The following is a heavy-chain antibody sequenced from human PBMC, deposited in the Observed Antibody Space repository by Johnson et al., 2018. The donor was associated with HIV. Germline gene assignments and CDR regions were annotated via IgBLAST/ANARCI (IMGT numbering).Heavy chain of an antibody. Sequence: VQLVESGGGLIQPGGSLRLSCAASGFTVSSNYMSWVRQAPGKGLEWVSVIYSGGSTYYTDSVKGRFTISRDNSRNTLYLQMNSLSAEDTALYYCAREPQLGSGSHSVAFDIWGQGAMVTVSS. J-gene: IGHJ3*02. CDR2: IYSGGST. CDR3: AREPQLGSGSHSVAFDI. CDR1: GFTVSSNY. D-gene: IGHD1-26*01. V-gene: IGHV3-53*01.